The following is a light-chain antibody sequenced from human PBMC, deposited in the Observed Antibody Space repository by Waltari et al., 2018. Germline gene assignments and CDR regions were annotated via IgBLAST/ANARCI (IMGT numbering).Light chain of an antibody. Sequence: EIVMTQSPATLSVSPGERATLSCRASQSVSSNLAWVQKKPGQARRLLIYGASTRATGFSARFRVSGSGTEFTLTISSLQSEDFAVYFCLQYDNWPRVFGQGTKLEIK. CDR1: QSVSSN. J-gene: IGKJ2*01. V-gene: IGKV3-15*01. CDR2: GAS. CDR3: LQYDNWPRV.